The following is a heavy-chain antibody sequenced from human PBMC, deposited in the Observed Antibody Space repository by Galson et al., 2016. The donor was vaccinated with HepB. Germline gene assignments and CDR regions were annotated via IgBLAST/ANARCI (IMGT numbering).Heavy chain of an antibody. D-gene: IGHD3-22*01. Sequence: SVKVSCKASGGSFSSYAVSWVRQAPAQGLEYVGWINPNNGATKYAQKFQGRVTMTRDTSTSTVYMDLSRLRSADTAFYFCARSYYDSNGYYGHWGQGTLVTVSS. J-gene: IGHJ4*02. V-gene: IGHV1-2*02. CDR2: INPNNGAT. CDR3: ARSYYDSNGYYGH. CDR1: GGSFSSYA.